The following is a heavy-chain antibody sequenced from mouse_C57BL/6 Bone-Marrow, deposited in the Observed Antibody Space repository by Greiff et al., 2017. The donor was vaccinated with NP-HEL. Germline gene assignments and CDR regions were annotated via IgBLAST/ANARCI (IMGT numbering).Heavy chain of an antibody. CDR2: IDPSDSET. Sequence: VQLQQPGAELVRPGSSVKLSCKASGYTFTSYWMHWVKQRPIQGLEWIGNIDPSDSETHYNQKFKDKATLTVDKSSSTAYMQLSSLTSEDSAVYYCASDDGYLYAMDYWGQGTSVTVSS. V-gene: IGHV1-52*01. J-gene: IGHJ4*01. D-gene: IGHD2-3*01. CDR1: GYTFTSYW. CDR3: ASDDGYLYAMDY.